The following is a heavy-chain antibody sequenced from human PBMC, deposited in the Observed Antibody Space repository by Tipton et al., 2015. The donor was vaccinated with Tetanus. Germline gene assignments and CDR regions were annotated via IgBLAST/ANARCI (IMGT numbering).Heavy chain of an antibody. CDR3: ARHQSGYFTPFDY. D-gene: IGHD3-3*01. J-gene: IGHJ4*02. Sequence: TLSLTCTVSGGSIRGGTFYWGWIRQPPGKGLEWIGSTYESGDTYYIPSLKSRVTISVDTSKSQFSLNLNSMAAADTGVYYCARHQSGYFTPFDYWGQGNLVTVSS. CDR2: TYESGDT. V-gene: IGHV4-39*01. CDR1: GGSIRGGTFY.